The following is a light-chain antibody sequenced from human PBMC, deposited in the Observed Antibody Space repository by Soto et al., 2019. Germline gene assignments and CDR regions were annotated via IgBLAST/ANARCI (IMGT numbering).Light chain of an antibody. CDR1: QYINTR. V-gene: IGKV3-11*01. Sequence: EILLTQSPATLSSFPGDRVTLSCRASQYINTRLAWYQHRPGQAPRVLIYQTSIRAAGIPARFSASGAGTDFTLTISDVQPEDFALYYCHQRQSWPRTFGQGTKVDIK. CDR2: QTS. J-gene: IGKJ1*01. CDR3: HQRQSWPRT.